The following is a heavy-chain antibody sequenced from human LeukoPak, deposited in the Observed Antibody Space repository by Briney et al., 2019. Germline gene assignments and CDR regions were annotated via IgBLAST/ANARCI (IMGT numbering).Heavy chain of an antibody. Sequence: GGSLRLSCAASGFAFSRYGMHWVRQAPGKGLEWVAVIWDDGSNQKYADSVKGRFTISRDNSKNTLYLQMNSLRAEDTAVYYCARGRGSSWYFDYWGQGTLVSVSS. CDR3: ARGRGSSWYFDY. CDR2: IWDDGSNQ. V-gene: IGHV3-33*01. D-gene: IGHD6-13*01. CDR1: GFAFSRYG. J-gene: IGHJ4*02.